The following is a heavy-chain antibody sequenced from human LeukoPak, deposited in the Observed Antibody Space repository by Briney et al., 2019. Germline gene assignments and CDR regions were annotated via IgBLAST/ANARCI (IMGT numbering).Heavy chain of an antibody. Sequence: PGGSLRLSCAASGFTFSSYEMNWVRQAPGKGLERVSYISSSGSTIYYADSVKGRFTISRDNAKNSLYLQMNSLRAEDTAVYYCARGYYGDPSQVYYFDYWGQGTLVTVSS. D-gene: IGHD4-17*01. CDR2: ISSSGSTI. CDR1: GFTFSSYE. J-gene: IGHJ4*02. V-gene: IGHV3-48*03. CDR3: ARGYYGDPSQVYYFDY.